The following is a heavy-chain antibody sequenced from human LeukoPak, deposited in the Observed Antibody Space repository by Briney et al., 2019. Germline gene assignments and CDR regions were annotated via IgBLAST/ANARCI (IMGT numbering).Heavy chain of an antibody. Sequence: PGRSLRLSCAASGFTFSSYAMHWVRQAPGKGLEWVAVISYDGSNKYYADSVKGRFTISRDNSKNTLYLQMNSLRAEDTAVYYCARVLDAKYFQRWGQGTLLTVSS. CDR1: GFTFSSYA. CDR2: ISYDGSNK. V-gene: IGHV3-30*04. D-gene: IGHD3/OR15-3a*01. CDR3: ARVLDAKYFQR. J-gene: IGHJ1*01.